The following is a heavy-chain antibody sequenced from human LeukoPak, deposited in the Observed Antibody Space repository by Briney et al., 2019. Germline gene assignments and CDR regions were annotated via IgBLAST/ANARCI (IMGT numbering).Heavy chain of an antibody. D-gene: IGHD2-2*01. V-gene: IGHV3-74*03. Sequence: GGSLRLSCVGPRFTISKYWMHWVRQAPGTGLVWVSRIHPDGSITTYADSVKGRFTISRDNAENTLYLQMNSLRAEDTGVYYCARVTCSSSTSCATVDFWGQGTLVTVSS. CDR1: RFTISKYW. J-gene: IGHJ4*02. CDR3: ARVTCSSSTSCATVDF. CDR2: IHPDGSIT.